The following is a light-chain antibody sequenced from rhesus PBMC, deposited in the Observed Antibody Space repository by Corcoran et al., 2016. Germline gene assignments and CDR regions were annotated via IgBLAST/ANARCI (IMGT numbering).Light chain of an antibody. CDR3: CSYAATYTYI. V-gene: IGLV2-32*01. CDR2: EVS. Sequence: QAALTQPRSESGSPGQSVTISCTGTSSDIGGYNYVSWYQQHPDTAPELMIYEVSKRPSGVSDRFSGSKSGNTASLTISGLQAEDEADYYCCSYAATYTYIFGGGTRLTVL. J-gene: IGLJ1*01. CDR1: SSDIGGYNY.